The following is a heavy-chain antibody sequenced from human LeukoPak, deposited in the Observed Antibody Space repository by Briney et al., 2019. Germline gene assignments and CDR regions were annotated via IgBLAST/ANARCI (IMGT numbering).Heavy chain of an antibody. J-gene: IGHJ5*02. V-gene: IGHV1-46*01. CDR1: GHTFTTYY. D-gene: IGHD1-14*01. CDR2: INPSGDGT. Sequence: ASVKVSCKASGHTFTTYYVHLVRQAPGQELEWMGVINPSGDGTNYPQRFQGRVTLTRDTSTSTVYMELTSLRSEDTAMYYCAKETPNTGWFDPWGQGTLVTVSS. CDR3: AKETPNTGWFDP.